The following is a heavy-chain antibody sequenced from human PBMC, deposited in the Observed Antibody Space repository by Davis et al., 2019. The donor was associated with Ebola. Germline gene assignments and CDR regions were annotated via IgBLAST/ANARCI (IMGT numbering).Heavy chain of an antibody. CDR3: ARGGRRDGYNL. Sequence: PGGSLRLSCAVYGGSFSGYYWSWIRQPPGKGLEWIGEINHSGSTNYNPSLKSRVTISVDTSKNQFSLNLRSVTAADTAVYFCARGGRRDGYNLRGQGTLVTVSS. CDR1: GGSFSGYY. J-gene: IGHJ4*02. CDR2: INHSGST. D-gene: IGHD5-24*01. V-gene: IGHV4-34*01.